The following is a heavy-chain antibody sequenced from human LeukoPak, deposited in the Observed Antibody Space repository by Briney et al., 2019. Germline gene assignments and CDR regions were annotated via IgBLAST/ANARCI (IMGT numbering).Heavy chain of an antibody. CDR2: ISSSSSTI. CDR3: ARELCSGGSCNFDY. V-gene: IGHV3-48*01. D-gene: IGHD2-15*01. Sequence: GGSLRLSCAASGFTFSSYSMNWVRQAPGKGLEWVSYISSSSSTIYYADSVKGRFTISRDNAKNSLYLQMNSLRAEDTAVYYCARELCSGGSCNFDYWGQGTLVTVSS. CDR1: GFTFSSYS. J-gene: IGHJ4*02.